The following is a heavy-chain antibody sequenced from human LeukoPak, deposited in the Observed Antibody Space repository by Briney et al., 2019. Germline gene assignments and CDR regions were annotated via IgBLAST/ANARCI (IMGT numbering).Heavy chain of an antibody. CDR3: ARQGGYCSSNSCNGYFDF. J-gene: IGHJ4*02. CDR1: GYSFTNYW. D-gene: IGHD2-2*01. Sequence: GESLKISCKGSGYSFTNYWIGWVRQMPGKGLEWMGIIYPGDSDTRYSPSFQGQVTISADKSISIAYPQWSSLKASDTAMYYCARQGGYCSSNSCNGYFDFWGQGTLVTVSS. CDR2: IYPGDSDT. V-gene: IGHV5-51*01.